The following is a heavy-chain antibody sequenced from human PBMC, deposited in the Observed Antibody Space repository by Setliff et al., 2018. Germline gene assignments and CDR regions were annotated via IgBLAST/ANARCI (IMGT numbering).Heavy chain of an antibody. J-gene: IGHJ3*02. V-gene: IGHV4-31*03. CDR3: ARDPLTTNRRRAFDI. D-gene: IGHD4-17*01. CDR1: GGSISSGGYY. Sequence: SETLSLTCTVSGGSISSGGYYWSWIRQHPGKGLEWIGYIYCSGSTYYNPSLKSRVTISVDTSKNQFSLKLGSVTAADTAVYYCARDPLTTNRRRAFDIWGQGTMVTVSS. CDR2: IYCSGST.